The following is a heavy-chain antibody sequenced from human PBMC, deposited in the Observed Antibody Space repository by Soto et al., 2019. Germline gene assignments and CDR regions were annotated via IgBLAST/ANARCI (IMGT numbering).Heavy chain of an antibody. Sequence: QVQLVESGGGVVQPGRSLRLSCAASGFTFSSYGMHWVRQAPGKGLEWVAVISYDGSNKYYADSVKGRFTISRDNYKNTLYLQMNSLRAEDTAVYYCAKGSRSRYCSGGSCYLFDYWGQGTLVTVSS. CDR3: AKGSRSRYCSGGSCYLFDY. J-gene: IGHJ4*02. CDR2: ISYDGSNK. CDR1: GFTFSSYG. V-gene: IGHV3-30*18. D-gene: IGHD2-15*01.